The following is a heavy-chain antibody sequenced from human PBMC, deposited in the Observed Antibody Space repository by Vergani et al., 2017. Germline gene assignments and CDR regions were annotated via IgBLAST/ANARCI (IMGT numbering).Heavy chain of an antibody. Sequence: QVQLVQSGSEVRKPGASVKVSCQVSGYSLTELTIHWVRQAPGKGLEWMGGFDPEHGEVTFAHHIQGRVTMTEDRSTDTAYMELISLRPEDTSLYYCAIVTYYYDSSGCYFDYVGQGALVTVSS. CDR1: GYSLTELT. D-gene: IGHD3-22*01. CDR2: FDPEHGEV. J-gene: IGHJ4*02. CDR3: AIVTYYYDSSGCYFDY. V-gene: IGHV1-24*01.